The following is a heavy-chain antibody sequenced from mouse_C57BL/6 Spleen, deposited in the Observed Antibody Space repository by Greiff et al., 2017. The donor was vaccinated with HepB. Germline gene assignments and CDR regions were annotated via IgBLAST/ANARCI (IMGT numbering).Heavy chain of an antibody. Sequence: QVQLKQSGPELVKPGASVKISCKASGYAFSSSWMNWVKQRPGKGLEWIGRIYPGDGDTNYNGKLKGKATLTADKSSSTAYMQLSSLTSEYSAFYFCARSYYDYGYSAMDYWGQGTSVTVSS. D-gene: IGHD2-4*01. CDR3: ARSYYDYGYSAMDY. V-gene: IGHV1-82*01. CDR1: GYAFSSSW. J-gene: IGHJ4*01. CDR2: IYPGDGDT.